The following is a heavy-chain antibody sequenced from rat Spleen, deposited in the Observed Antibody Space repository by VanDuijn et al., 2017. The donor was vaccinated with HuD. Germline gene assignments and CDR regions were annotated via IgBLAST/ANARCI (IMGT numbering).Heavy chain of an antibody. D-gene: IGHD1-11*01. CDR3: ARVYGGHWGFFDY. Sequence: EVQLQESGPGLVKPSQSLSLTCSVTGYSITSSYRWNWIRKFPGNKLEWMGYINSAGSTNYNPSLKSRISITRDTSKNQFFLQVNSVTTEDTATYYCARVYGGHWGFFDYWGQGVMVTVSS. CDR2: INSAGST. J-gene: IGHJ2*01. V-gene: IGHV3-3*01. CDR1: GYSITSSYR.